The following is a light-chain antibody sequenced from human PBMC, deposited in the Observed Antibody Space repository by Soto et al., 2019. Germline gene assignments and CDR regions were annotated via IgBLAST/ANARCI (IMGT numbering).Light chain of an antibody. V-gene: IGKV2-28*01. Sequence: DIVMTQSPLSLPVTPGEPASISCRSSQSLLHTNVYNYLDWYLQKPGQSPQLLIYLGSNRSSGVPDRFSGSGSGTDFTLKISRVEPEDVGVYYCMQALQTPRTFGQGTKLEIK. J-gene: IGKJ2*02. CDR1: QSLLHTNVYNY. CDR3: MQALQTPRT. CDR2: LGS.